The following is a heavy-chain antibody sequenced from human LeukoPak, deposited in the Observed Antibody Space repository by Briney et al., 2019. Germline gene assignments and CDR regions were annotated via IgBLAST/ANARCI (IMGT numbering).Heavy chain of an antibody. Sequence: ASVKVSCKASGYTFTSYGISWVRQSPGQGLEWMGWISAYNGNTNYAQKLQGRVTMTTDTSTSTAYMELRSLRSDDTAVYYCARITSSGWSYYFDYWGQGTLVTVSS. CDR1: GYTFTSYG. CDR2: ISAYNGNT. V-gene: IGHV1-18*01. J-gene: IGHJ4*02. CDR3: ARITSSGWSYYFDY. D-gene: IGHD6-19*01.